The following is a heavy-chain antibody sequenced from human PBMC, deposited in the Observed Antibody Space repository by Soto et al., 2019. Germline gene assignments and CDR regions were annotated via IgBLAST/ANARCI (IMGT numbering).Heavy chain of an antibody. CDR2: ISYDGSNK. D-gene: IGHD6-19*01. V-gene: IGHV3-30-3*01. CDR1: GFTFSSYA. CDR3: ARDGPRQWLVLYYYGMDV. Sequence: PGGSLRLSCAASGFTFSSYAMHWVRQAPGKGLEWVAVISYDGSNKYYADSVKGRLTISRDNSKNTLYLQMNSLRAEDTAVYYCARDGPRQWLVLYYYGMDVWGQGTTVTVSS. J-gene: IGHJ6*02.